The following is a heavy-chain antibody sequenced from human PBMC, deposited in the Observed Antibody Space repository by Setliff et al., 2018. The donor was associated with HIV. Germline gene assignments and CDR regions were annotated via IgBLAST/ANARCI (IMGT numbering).Heavy chain of an antibody. CDR1: GGSISSHY. J-gene: IGHJ6*02. CDR3: ARDPPGVRWFGEFYGMDV. CDR2: IYYSGST. V-gene: IGHV4-59*11. D-gene: IGHD3-10*01. Sequence: SETLSLTCTVSGGSISSHYWSWIRQPPGKGLEWIGSIYYSGSTNYNPSLKSRVAISVDTSKNQFSLKLSSVTAADTAVYYCARDPPGVRWFGEFYGMDVWGQGTTVTVSS.